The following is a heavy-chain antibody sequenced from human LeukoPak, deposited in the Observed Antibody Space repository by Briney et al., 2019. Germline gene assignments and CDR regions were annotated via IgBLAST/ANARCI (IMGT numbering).Heavy chain of an antibody. J-gene: IGHJ4*02. D-gene: IGHD3-22*01. CDR1: GYSINSGYY. V-gene: IGHV4-38-2*02. Sequence: SETLSLTCTVSGYSINSGYYWGWIRQPPGKGLEWIGSIYHSGSTYYNPSLKSRVAISVDTSKNQFSLKLSSVTAADTAVYYCARDAYYYDSSGYGFDYWGQGTLVTVSS. CDR2: IYHSGST. CDR3: ARDAYYYDSSGYGFDY.